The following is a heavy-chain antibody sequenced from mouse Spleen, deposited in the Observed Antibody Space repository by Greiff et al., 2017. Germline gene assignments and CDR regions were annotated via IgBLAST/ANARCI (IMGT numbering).Heavy chain of an antibody. J-gene: IGHJ4*01. CDR2: ISSGSSTI. CDR1: GFTFSDYG. D-gene: IGHD2-12*01. Sequence: EVKLMESGGGLVKPGGSLKLSCAASGFTFSDYGMHWVRQAPEKGLEWVAYISSGSSTIYYADTVKGRFTISRDNAKNTLFLQMTSLRSEDTAMYYCARVYSYYSYDGGLDYWGQGTSVTVSS. CDR3: ARVYSYYSYDGGLDY. V-gene: IGHV5-17*01.